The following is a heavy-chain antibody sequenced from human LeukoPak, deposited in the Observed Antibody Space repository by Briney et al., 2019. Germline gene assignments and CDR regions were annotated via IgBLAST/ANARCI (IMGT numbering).Heavy chain of an antibody. J-gene: IGHJ5*02. CDR1: GGSISSSSYY. CDR3: ARGLSIVGAKNPWFDP. V-gene: IGHV4-39*01. D-gene: IGHD1-26*01. Sequence: SETLSLTCTVSGGSISSSSYYWGWIRQPPGKGLEWIGSIYYSGSTYYNPSLKSRVTISVDTSKNQFSLKLSSVTAADTAVYYCARGLSIVGAKNPWFDPWGQGTLVTVSS. CDR2: IYYSGST.